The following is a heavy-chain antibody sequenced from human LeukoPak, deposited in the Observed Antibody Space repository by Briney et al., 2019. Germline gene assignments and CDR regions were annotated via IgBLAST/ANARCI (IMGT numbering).Heavy chain of an antibody. Sequence: GASVKVSCKTSGYTFTAYYMHWVRQAPGQGLDWMGWIKSDSGDTNYAQKFQGRVTMTRDTSNTTAYMELTRLRSDDAAVYYCARESIALADDCFDYWGQGTLVTVSS. CDR1: GYTFTAYY. CDR3: ARESIALADDCFDY. CDR2: IKSDSGDT. D-gene: IGHD6-13*01. V-gene: IGHV1-2*02. J-gene: IGHJ4*02.